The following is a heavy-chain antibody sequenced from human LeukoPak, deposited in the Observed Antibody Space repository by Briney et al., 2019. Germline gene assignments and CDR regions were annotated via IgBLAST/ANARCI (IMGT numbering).Heavy chain of an antibody. D-gene: IGHD3-3*01. V-gene: IGHV3-53*01. CDR3: ARGLEIDY. Sequence: PGGSLRLSCTVSGFTVSSDSMSWVRQAPGKGLEWVSFIYSGGSTHYSDSVKGRFTISRDNSKNTLYLQMNSLRAEDTAVYYCARGLEIDYWGQGTLVTVSS. CDR1: GFTVSSDS. J-gene: IGHJ4*02. CDR2: IYSGGST.